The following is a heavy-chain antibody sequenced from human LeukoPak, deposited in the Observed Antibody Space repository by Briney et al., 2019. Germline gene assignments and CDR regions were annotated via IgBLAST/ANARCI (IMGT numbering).Heavy chain of an antibody. CDR2: INYSGST. CDR3: ARSTPRPLIAVFLDHYYYYYGMDV. CDR1: GGSISSSGYY. Sequence: SETLSLTCTVSGGSISSSGYYWSWIRQPPGKGLEWIGEINYSGSTNYNPSLKSRVTISADTSKNQFSLKLSSVTAADTAVYYCARSTPRPLIAVFLDHYYYYYGMDVWGQGTTVTVSS. V-gene: IGHV4-39*07. J-gene: IGHJ6*02. D-gene: IGHD6-19*01.